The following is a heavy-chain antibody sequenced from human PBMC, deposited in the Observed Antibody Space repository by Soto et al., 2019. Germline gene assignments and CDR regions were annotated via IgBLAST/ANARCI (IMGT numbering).Heavy chain of an antibody. Sequence: TLSLTCAVSGGSIISDGYSWSWIRQPPGKGLQWIGHIYEGGNTYYTPSLESRVAISTDKSKNQFSLRLSSVTAADTAVYYCVRRSPEDAFDIWGQGTMVTVSP. CDR3: VRRSPEDAFDI. J-gene: IGHJ3*02. V-gene: IGHV4-30-2*01. CDR2: IYEGGNT. CDR1: GGSIISDGYS.